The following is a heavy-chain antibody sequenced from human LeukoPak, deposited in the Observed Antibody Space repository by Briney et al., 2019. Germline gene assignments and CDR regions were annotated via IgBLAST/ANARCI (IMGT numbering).Heavy chain of an antibody. D-gene: IGHD2-21*01. V-gene: IGHV3-66*02. CDR3: ARDKYCGGDCLDY. J-gene: IGHJ4*02. Sequence: GGSLRLSCAASGFPHSSNYMSWVRQAPGKGLEWVSVIYSGGSTYYADSVKGRFTISRDNSKNTLYLPMNSLRAEDTAVYYCARDKYCGGDCLDYWGQGTLVTVSS. CDR2: IYSGGST. CDR1: GFPHSSNY.